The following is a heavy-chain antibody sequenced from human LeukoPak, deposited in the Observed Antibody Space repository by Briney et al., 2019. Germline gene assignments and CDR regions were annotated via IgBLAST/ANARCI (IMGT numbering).Heavy chain of an antibody. Sequence: ASVKLSCKTSAYPFTTYYMHSVRQAPGQGLEWMGVINPSDGSTSYAQKFRGRLTMTRDTSTSTLYMDLSSLIFEDTAVYFCTRGSSRGWFSVDHWGQGTLVTVSS. D-gene: IGHD6-19*01. CDR3: TRGSSRGWFSVDH. J-gene: IGHJ4*02. CDR2: INPSDGST. V-gene: IGHV1-46*01. CDR1: AYPFTTYY.